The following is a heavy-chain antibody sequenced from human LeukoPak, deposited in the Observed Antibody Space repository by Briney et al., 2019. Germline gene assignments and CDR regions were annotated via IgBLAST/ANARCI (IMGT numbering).Heavy chain of an antibody. V-gene: IGHV1-18*01. D-gene: IGHD6-13*01. Sequence: GASVKVSCTASGYTFSNYGISWVRQAPGQGLEWMGWVSGYNGDTNYAQKLQGRVTMTTDTSTSTAYMELRSLRSDDTALYYCARDRGLRATAGTRIDFWGQGTLVTVSS. CDR1: GYTFSNYG. CDR3: ARDRGLRATAGTRIDF. J-gene: IGHJ4*02. CDR2: VSGYNGDT.